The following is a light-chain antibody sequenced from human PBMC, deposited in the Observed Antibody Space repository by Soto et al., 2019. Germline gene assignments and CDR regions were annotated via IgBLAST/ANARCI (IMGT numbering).Light chain of an antibody. CDR3: EICDSNTHVV. J-gene: IGLJ2*01. V-gene: IGLV4-60*02. CDR2: VEGSGTY. CDR1: SGHTGYI. Sequence: QPVLTQSSSASASLGSSVKLTCTLSSGHTGYIIAWHQQQPGKAPRYLMKVEGSGTYNKGSGVPDRFSGSSSGADRYLIISNLQFEDEADYYCEICDSNTHVVFGGGTKVTVL.